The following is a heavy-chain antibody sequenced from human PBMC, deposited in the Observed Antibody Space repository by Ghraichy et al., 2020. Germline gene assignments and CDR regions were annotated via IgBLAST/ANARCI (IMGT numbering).Heavy chain of an antibody. CDR3: ARLMFTNGWYGDYFDF. D-gene: IGHD6-19*01. CDR2: IDYSGST. Sequence: SETLFLTCTVSGGSISSGHYFWGWIRQPPGKGLEWIGNIDYSGSTYYNPSLKSRVTISVDTSKNQFSLMLSSVTAADTAVYYCARLMFTNGWYGDYFDFWGQGTLVTVSS. CDR1: GGSISSGHYF. J-gene: IGHJ4*02. V-gene: IGHV4-39*01.